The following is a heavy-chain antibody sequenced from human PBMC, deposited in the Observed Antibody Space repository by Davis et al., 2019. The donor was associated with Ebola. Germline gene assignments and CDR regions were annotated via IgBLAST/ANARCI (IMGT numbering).Heavy chain of an antibody. Sequence: GESLKISCKGSGYSFTSYWIGWVRQMPGKGLEWMGIIYPGDSDTRYSPSFQGQVTISVDKSKNQFSLKLSSVTAADTAVYYCARVRRAAILFMGVDYWGQGTLVTVSS. J-gene: IGHJ4*02. V-gene: IGHV5-51*01. CDR2: IYPGDSDT. CDR1: GYSFTSYW. CDR3: ARVRRAAILFMGVDY. D-gene: IGHD2-2*02.